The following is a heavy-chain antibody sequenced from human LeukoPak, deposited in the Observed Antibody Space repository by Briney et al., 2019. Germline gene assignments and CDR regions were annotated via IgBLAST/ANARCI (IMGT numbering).Heavy chain of an antibody. CDR3: ARSMGSSGWNGDY. V-gene: IGHV1-46*01. D-gene: IGHD6-19*01. CDR1: GYTFTSYY. J-gene: IGHJ4*02. CDR2: INPSGGST. Sequence: ASVKVSCKASGYTFTSYYMHWVRQAPGQGLEWMGIINPSGGSTSYAQKLQGRVTMTTDTSTSTAYMELRSLRSDDTAVYYCARSMGSSGWNGDYWGQGTLVTVSS.